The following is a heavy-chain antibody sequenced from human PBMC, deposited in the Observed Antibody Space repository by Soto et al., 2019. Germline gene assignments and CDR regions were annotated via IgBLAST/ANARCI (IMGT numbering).Heavy chain of an antibody. D-gene: IGHD6-13*01. J-gene: IGHJ6*03. CDR2: MNPNSGNT. Sequence: QVQLVQSGAEVKKPGASVKVSCKASGYTFTSYDINWVRQATGQGLEWMGWMNPNSGNTGYAQKFQGRVTRTRNTSISTDYMELSSLRSEDTAVYYCARGPGSWYSYYMDVWGKGNTVTVSS. CDR1: GYTFTSYD. V-gene: IGHV1-8*01. CDR3: ARGPGSWYSYYMDV.